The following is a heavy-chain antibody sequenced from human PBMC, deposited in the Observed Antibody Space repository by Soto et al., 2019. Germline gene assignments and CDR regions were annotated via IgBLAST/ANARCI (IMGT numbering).Heavy chain of an antibody. CDR1: GFIFSDYF. CDR3: VRGFHGFDI. Sequence: EVKLVESGGGLVQPGGSLRLSCATSGFIFSDYFMDWVRQTPGKGLEWIARITSKSRGYITVYGASVEGRFSISRDESSLYLQMNNLKSDDTARYYCVRGFHGFDIWGRGTEVTVSS. CDR2: ITSKSRGYIT. J-gene: IGHJ3*02. V-gene: IGHV3-72*01. D-gene: IGHD2-21*01.